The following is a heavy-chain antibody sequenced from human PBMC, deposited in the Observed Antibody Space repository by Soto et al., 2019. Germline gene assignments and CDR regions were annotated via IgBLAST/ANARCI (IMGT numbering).Heavy chain of an antibody. CDR2: VYYSGST. V-gene: IGHV4-31*03. Sequence: SETLSLTCTVSGGSISSGGYYWSWIRQHPGKGLEWIGYVYYSGSTYYNPSLKSRVTISVDTSKNQFSLKLSSVTAADTAVYYCARDPGSGLYNWFDPWGQGTLVTVS. J-gene: IGHJ5*02. D-gene: IGHD3-10*01. CDR3: ARDPGSGLYNWFDP. CDR1: GGSISSGGYY.